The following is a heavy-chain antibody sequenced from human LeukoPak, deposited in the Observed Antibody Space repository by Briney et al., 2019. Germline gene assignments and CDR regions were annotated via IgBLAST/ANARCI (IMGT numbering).Heavy chain of an antibody. Sequence: ASVKVSCKTSGYTFIGYDINWVRQAPGQGLEWMGWTKSNSGDTHFAQKFQGRLTMTRNTSISTAFMELSSLRAEDTAVYYCARGEYSSSWYPFDYWGQGSLVTVSS. D-gene: IGHD6-13*01. J-gene: IGHJ4*02. CDR2: TKSNSGDT. V-gene: IGHV1-8*01. CDR3: ARGEYSSSWYPFDY. CDR1: GYTFIGYD.